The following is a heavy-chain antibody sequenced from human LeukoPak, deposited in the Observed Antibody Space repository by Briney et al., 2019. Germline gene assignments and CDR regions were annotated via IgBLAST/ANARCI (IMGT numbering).Heavy chain of an antibody. CDR2: IYGSEGI. Sequence: SETLSLTCSVAGPSISIYYWSWIRQPAGKGLEWIGCIYGSEGINYNPSLKSRVTMSVDPSKNQFSLKLSSVTAADAAVYYCATVNSGWYGRLDYWGPGTLVTVSS. CDR3: ATVNSGWYGRLDY. D-gene: IGHD6-19*01. J-gene: IGHJ4*02. V-gene: IGHV4-4*07. CDR1: GPSISIYY.